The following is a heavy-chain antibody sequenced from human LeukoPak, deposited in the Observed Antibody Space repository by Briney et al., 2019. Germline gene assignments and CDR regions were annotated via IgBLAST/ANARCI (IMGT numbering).Heavy chain of an antibody. CDR3: AKDIVVVPSRSGDAFDI. Sequence: ETLSLTCAVYGGFFSGYYWSWLRQPPGKGLEWVSAISGSGGSTYYADSVKGRFTISRDNSKNTLYLQMNSLRAEDTDVYYCAKDIVVVPSRSGDAFDIWGQGRMVTVSS. D-gene: IGHD2-2*01. V-gene: IGHV3-23*01. CDR2: ISGSGGST. CDR1: GGFFSGYY. J-gene: IGHJ3*02.